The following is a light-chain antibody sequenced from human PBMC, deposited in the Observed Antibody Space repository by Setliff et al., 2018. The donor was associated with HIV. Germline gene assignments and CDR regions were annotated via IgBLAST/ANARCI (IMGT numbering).Light chain of an antibody. J-gene: IGLJ1*01. Sequence: QSALAQPASVSGSPGQSITISCTGRSSDIGSWNFVSWYQQYPDKAPKVMIYEVSKRPSGVSNRFSGSKSGNTASLTISGLQAEDEADYYCCSYAGSSTTYVFGTGTKV. V-gene: IGLV2-23*02. CDR3: CSYAGSSTTYV. CDR1: SSDIGSWNF. CDR2: EVS.